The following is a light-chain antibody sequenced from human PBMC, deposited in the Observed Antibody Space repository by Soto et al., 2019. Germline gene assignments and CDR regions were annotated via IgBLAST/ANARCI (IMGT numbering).Light chain of an antibody. CDR1: SSNIGSNT. J-gene: IGLJ2*01. CDR2: SNN. CDR3: AAWDGSLKGVV. Sequence: QSVLTQPPSASGTPGQRVTISCSGSSSNIGSNTVYWYQQLPGTAPKLLIYSNNQRPSGVPDRFSGSKSGTSASLAISGLQSEDEADYYCAAWDGSLKGVVFGGGTKLTVL. V-gene: IGLV1-44*01.